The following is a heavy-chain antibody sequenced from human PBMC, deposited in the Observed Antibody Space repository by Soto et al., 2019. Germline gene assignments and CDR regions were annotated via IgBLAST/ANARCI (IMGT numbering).Heavy chain of an antibody. D-gene: IGHD3-10*01. V-gene: IGHV4-30-4*01. CDR3: SRGSTYYCFLT. J-gene: IGHJ5*02. Sequence: QVQLQESGPGLVKPSQTLSLTCTVSGDSMGSGDYYWTWLPQPQGKGLEWIGYIYCIGTTFYNPSLESSVNISMDTSKNHFSLRLTSVTAADTAVYYCSRGSTYYCFLTWGQGTLVTVSS. CDR1: GDSMGSGDYY. CDR2: IYCIGTT.